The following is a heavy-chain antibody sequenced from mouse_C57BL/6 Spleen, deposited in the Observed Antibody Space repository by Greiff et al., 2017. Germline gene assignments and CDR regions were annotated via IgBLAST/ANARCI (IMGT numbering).Heavy chain of an antibody. V-gene: IGHV1-26*01. CDR1: GYTFTDYY. CDR3: ARRIYYYGSSHYYYAMDY. D-gene: IGHD1-1*01. Sequence: EVKLQQSGPELVKPGASVKISCKASGYTFTDYYMNWVKQSHGKSLEWIGDINPNNGGTSYNQKFKGKATLTVDKSSSTAYMELRSLTSEDSAVYYCARRIYYYGSSHYYYAMDYWGQGTSVTVSS. J-gene: IGHJ4*01. CDR2: INPNNGGT.